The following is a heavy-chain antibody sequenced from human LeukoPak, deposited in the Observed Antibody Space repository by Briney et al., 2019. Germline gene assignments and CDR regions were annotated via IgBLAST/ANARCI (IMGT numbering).Heavy chain of an antibody. J-gene: IGHJ4*02. CDR2: IIPILGIA. Sequence: GASVKVSCKASGGTFSSYAISWVRQAAGQGLEWMGRIIPILGIANYAQKLQGRVTITADKSTSTAYMELSSLRSEDTAVSYCAAGDYSGSYYHYWGQGTLVTVSS. V-gene: IGHV1-69*04. CDR1: GGTFSSYA. D-gene: IGHD1-26*01. CDR3: AAGDYSGSYYHY.